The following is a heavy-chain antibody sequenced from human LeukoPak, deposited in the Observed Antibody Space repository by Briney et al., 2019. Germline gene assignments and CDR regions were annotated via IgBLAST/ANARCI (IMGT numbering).Heavy chain of an antibody. J-gene: IGHJ4*02. CDR2: ISSSSSYI. CDR3: AKGGLPTVTTFFDY. Sequence: GGSLRLSCAASGFTFSSYSMNWVRQAPGKGLEWVSSISSSSSYIYYADSVKGRFTISRDNSKNTLYLQMNSLRAEDTAVYYCAKGGLPTVTTFFDYWGQGTLVTVSS. CDR1: GFTFSSYS. V-gene: IGHV3-21*04. D-gene: IGHD4-17*01.